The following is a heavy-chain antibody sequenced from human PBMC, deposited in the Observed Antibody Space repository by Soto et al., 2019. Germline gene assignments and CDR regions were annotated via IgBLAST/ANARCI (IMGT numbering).Heavy chain of an antibody. Sequence: QVQLVESGGGVVQPGRSLRLSCAASGFTFSSYAMHWVRQAPGKGLEWVTVISYDGGNKYYADSVKSRFHISRDNYKNTLYLQVTSVRAEDTAVYYCARDLEVAVAGAWGQGTLVTVSS. D-gene: IGHD6-19*01. CDR3: ARDLEVAVAGA. V-gene: IGHV3-30-3*01. CDR1: GFTFSSYA. J-gene: IGHJ5*02. CDR2: ISYDGGNK.